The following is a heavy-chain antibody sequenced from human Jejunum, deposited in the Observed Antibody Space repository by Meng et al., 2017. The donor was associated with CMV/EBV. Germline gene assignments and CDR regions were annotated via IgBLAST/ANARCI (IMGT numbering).Heavy chain of an antibody. CDR1: SFG. CDR3: AREGTQLWPPNWFFDL. CDR2: INEDEDEL. Sequence: SFGLSWVRMTRGKGLEGEANINEDEDELAFLDSVRGQFAISRDNAKKSLYLQMSSLRVDDTAVYYCAREGTQLWPPNWFFDLWGRGTLVTVSS. J-gene: IGHJ2*01. D-gene: IGHD5-18*01. V-gene: IGHV3-7*01.